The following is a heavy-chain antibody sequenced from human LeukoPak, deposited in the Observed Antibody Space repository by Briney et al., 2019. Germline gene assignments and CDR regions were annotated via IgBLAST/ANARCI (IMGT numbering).Heavy chain of an antibody. V-gene: IGHV5-51*01. CDR2: IYPGDSDT. CDR3: ARTSYYYGSGSYPSWFDP. CDR1: GYRFTTDY. Sequence: GESLKISCKASGYRFTTDYIGWVRQMPGKGLEWMGIIYPGDSDTRYGPSFQGQVTISADKSISTAYLQWSSLKASDTAMYYCARTSYYYGSGSYPSWFDPWGQGTLVTVSS. J-gene: IGHJ5*02. D-gene: IGHD3-10*01.